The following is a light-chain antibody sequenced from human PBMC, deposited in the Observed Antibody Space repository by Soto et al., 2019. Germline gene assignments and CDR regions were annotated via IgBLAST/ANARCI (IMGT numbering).Light chain of an antibody. CDR2: WAS. J-gene: IGKJ2*01. CDR3: QQYESTPPT. V-gene: IGKV4-1*01. Sequence: DIVMTQSPDSLAVSLGERATINCKSSQSVLYSSNNKNYLAWYQQRPGQPPKLLIYWASTRESGVPDRFSGAGSWTDFTLTTTSLQAEDVAVYDCQQYESTPPTFGQGTKLEIK. CDR1: QSVLYSSNNKNY.